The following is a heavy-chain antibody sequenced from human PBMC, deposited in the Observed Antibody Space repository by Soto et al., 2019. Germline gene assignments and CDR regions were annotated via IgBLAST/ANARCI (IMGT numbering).Heavy chain of an antibody. J-gene: IGHJ6*02. D-gene: IGHD3-3*01. CDR3: PRGQHLYDFWSGLLYGMDV. CDR2: INHSGST. Sequence: SETLSLTCAVYGGSFSGYYWSWIRQPPGKGLEWIGEINHSGSTNYNPSLKSRVTISVDTSKNQFSLKLSSVTAADTVVYHCPRGQHLYDFWSGLLYGMDVWGQGTTVTVS. V-gene: IGHV4-34*01. CDR1: GGSFSGYY.